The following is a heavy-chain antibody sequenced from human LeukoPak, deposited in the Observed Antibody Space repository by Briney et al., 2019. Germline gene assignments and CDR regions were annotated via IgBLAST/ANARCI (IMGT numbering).Heavy chain of an antibody. CDR2: MNPNSGNT. Sequence: ASVKVSCKASGYTFTSYDINGVRQATGQGLEWMGWMNPNSGNTGYAQKFQGRVTMTRNTSISTAYMELSSLRSEDTAVYYCARVAHRGDCYDYWGQGTLVTVSS. CDR1: GYTFTSYD. D-gene: IGHD2-15*01. V-gene: IGHV1-8*01. CDR3: ARVAHRGDCYDY. J-gene: IGHJ4*02.